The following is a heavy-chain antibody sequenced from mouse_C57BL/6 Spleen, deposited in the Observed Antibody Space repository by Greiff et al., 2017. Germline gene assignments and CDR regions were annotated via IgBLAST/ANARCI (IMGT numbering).Heavy chain of an antibody. CDR1: GYTFTDYE. V-gene: IGHV1-15*01. Sequence: LVESGAELVRPGASVTLSCKASGYTFTDYEMHWVKQTPVHGLEWIGAIDPETGGTAYNQKFKGKAILTADKSSSTAYMELRSLTSEDSAVYYCTVVGFYAMDYWGQGTSVTVSS. CDR3: TVVGFYAMDY. D-gene: IGHD2-2*01. J-gene: IGHJ4*01. CDR2: IDPETGGT.